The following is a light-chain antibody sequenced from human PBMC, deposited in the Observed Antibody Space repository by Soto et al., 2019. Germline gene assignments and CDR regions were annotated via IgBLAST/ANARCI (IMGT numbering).Light chain of an antibody. V-gene: IGLV2-14*02. CDR2: EVS. CDR3: SSYTRSILL. Sequence: QSVLTQPASVSGSPGQSITISCTGTSSDVGSYNFVSWYQQYPGKVPKLMIYEVSNRPSGVSNRFSGSKSGNTASLTISGLQAEDEADYYCSSYTRSILLFGGGTKVTVL. CDR1: SSDVGSYNF. J-gene: IGLJ2*01.